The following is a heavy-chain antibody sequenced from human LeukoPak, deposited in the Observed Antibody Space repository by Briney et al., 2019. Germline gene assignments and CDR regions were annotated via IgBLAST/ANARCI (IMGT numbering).Heavy chain of an antibody. J-gene: IGHJ4*02. CDR2: IHHSGTT. Sequence: PSETLALTCALYGDSFSDYYWSWIRQPPGKGPEWIGGIHHSGTTNYHPSLKSRVTISADTSKNQFSLKLASVTAADTAVYYCASLHQVRGVTVFDYWGPGNLVTVSS. D-gene: IGHD3-10*01. CDR3: ASLHQVRGVTVFDY. CDR1: GDSFSDYY. V-gene: IGHV4-34*01.